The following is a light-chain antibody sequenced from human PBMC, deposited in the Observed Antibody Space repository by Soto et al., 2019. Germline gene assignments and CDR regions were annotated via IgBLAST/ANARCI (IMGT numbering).Light chain of an antibody. CDR1: SSDVGGYDY. J-gene: IGLJ1*01. CDR3: TSYTVSSSTYV. CDR2: EVS. V-gene: IGLV2-14*01. Sequence: QSALTQPASVSGSPGQSITISCTGTSSDVGGYDYVSWYQQHPGKAPKLIIFEVSNRPSGASYRFSGSKSGNTASLTISGLHADDEADYYCTSYTVSSSTYVFGTGTKLTVL.